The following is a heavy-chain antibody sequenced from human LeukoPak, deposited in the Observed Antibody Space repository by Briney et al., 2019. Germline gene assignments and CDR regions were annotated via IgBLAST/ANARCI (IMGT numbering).Heavy chain of an antibody. D-gene: IGHD1-26*01. CDR2: IKTKTDDGAT. V-gene: IGHV3-15*01. Sequence: PGGSLRFSCAASGFTFSNARMNWVRQAPGKGLEWVGRIKTKTDDGATDYSAPVKARFTISRDDSKTTLYLQMNGLKTEDTAIYYCTTYVGATAYWGQGTLVTVSS. CDR1: GFTFSNAR. J-gene: IGHJ4*02. CDR3: TTYVGATAY.